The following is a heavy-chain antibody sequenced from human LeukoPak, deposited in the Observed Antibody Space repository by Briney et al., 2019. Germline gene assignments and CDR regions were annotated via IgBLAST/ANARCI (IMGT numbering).Heavy chain of an antibody. CDR1: GYTFTSYD. Sequence: ASVKVSCKASGYTFTSYDINWVRQATGQGLEWMGWMNPNSGNTGYAQKFQGRVTMTRNTFKSTAYMELSSLRSEDTAVYYCARGYYYYDSSGYYYVFDYWGQGTLVTVSS. D-gene: IGHD3-22*01. J-gene: IGHJ4*02. CDR2: MNPNSGNT. CDR3: ARGYYYYDSSGYYYVFDY. V-gene: IGHV1-8*01.